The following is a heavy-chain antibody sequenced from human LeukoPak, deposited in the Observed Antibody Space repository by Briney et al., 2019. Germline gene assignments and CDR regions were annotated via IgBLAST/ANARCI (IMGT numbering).Heavy chain of an antibody. CDR3: AREEGLADWFDP. D-gene: IGHD5-12*01. V-gene: IGHV4-61*01. CDR1: GGSVSSGSYY. J-gene: IGHJ5*02. CDR2: IYYSGST. Sequence: PSETLSLTCTVSGGSVSSGSYYWSWIRQPPGKGLEWIGYIYYSGSTNYNPSLKSRVTISVDTSKNQFSLKLNSVTAADTAVYYCAREEGLADWFDPWGQGTLVTVSS.